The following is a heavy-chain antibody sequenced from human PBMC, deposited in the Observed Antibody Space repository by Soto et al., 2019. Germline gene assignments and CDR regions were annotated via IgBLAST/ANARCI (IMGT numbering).Heavy chain of an antibody. CDR3: ARGVGALGYYYYYYMDV. CDR1: GGSISSYY. CDR2: IYYSGST. Sequence: PSETLSLTCTVSGGSISSYYWSWIRQPPGKGLEWIGYIYYSGSTNYNPSLKSRVTISVDTSKKQFSLKLSSVTAADTAVYYCARGVGALGYYYYYYMDVGGKGTRVTVS. J-gene: IGHJ6*03. D-gene: IGHD2-15*01. V-gene: IGHV4-59*01.